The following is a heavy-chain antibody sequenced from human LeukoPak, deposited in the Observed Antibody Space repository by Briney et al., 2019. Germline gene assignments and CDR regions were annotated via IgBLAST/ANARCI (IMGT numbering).Heavy chain of an antibody. D-gene: IGHD3-3*01. CDR1: GGSFSGYY. CDR2: INHSGGT. CDR3: ARGRPDYDFWSGYYGSPNWFDP. Sequence: KPSETLSLTCAVYGGSFSGYYWSWLRQPPGKGLEWIGEINHSGGTNYNPSLKSRVTISVDTSKNQFSLKLSSVTAADTAVYYCARGRPDYDFWSGYYGSPNWFDPWGQGTLVTVSS. V-gene: IGHV4-34*01. J-gene: IGHJ5*02.